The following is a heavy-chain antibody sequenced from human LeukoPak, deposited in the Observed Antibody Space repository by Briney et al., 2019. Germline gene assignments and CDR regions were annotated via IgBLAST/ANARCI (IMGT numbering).Heavy chain of an antibody. V-gene: IGHV4-59*01. J-gene: IGHJ4*02. CDR3: ARGGYSYDSPFDY. D-gene: IGHD5-18*01. CDR1: GGYISTYY. Sequence: SETLSLTCTVSGGYISTYYWSWIRQPPGNGLDWIGYIYYSGSTNYNPSLKSRVTISVDTSKNQFSLRLSSVTAADTAVYFCARGGYSYDSPFDYWGQGTLVTVSS. CDR2: IYYSGST.